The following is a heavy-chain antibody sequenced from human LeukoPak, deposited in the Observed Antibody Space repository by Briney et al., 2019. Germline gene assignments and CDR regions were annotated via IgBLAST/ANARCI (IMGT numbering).Heavy chain of an antibody. J-gene: IGHJ6*03. D-gene: IGHD4-17*01. CDR1: GFTFSSYW. CDR3: ARVSTVTIYGCYYYYMDV. Sequence: GGSLRLSCAASGFTFSSYWMSWVRQAPGKGLEWVANIKQDGSEKYYVDSVKGRFTISRDNAKNSLYLQMNSLRAEDTALYYCARVSTVTIYGCYYYYMDVWGKGTTVTVSS. V-gene: IGHV3-7*01. CDR2: IKQDGSEK.